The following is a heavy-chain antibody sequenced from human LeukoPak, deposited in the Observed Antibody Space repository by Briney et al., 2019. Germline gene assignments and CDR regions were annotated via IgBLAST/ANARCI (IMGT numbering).Heavy chain of an antibody. V-gene: IGHV3-11*04. J-gene: IGHJ6*03. Sequence: PGGSLRLSCAASGFTFSDYYMSWIRQPPGKGLDWVSYISSSGSTIYYADSVKGRFTISRDNAKNSLYLQMNSLRAEDTAVYYCAVLTPDIVVVPAPADYYYYMDVWGKGTTVTVSS. D-gene: IGHD2-2*01. CDR1: GFTFSDYY. CDR3: AVLTPDIVVVPAPADYYYYMDV. CDR2: ISSSGSTI.